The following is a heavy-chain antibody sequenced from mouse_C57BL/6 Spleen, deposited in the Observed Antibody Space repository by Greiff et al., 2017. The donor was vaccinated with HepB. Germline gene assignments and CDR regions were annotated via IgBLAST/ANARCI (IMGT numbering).Heavy chain of an antibody. CDR3: AVYYYGSGGFAY. CDR2: IHPNSGST. D-gene: IGHD1-1*01. J-gene: IGHJ3*01. CDR1: GYTFTSYW. Sequence: VKLQQPGAELVKPGASVKLSCKASGYTFTSYWMHWVKQRPGQGLEWIGMIHPNSGSTNYNEKFKSNATLTVDKSSSTAYMQLSSLTSEDSAVYYCAVYYYGSGGFAYWGQGTLVTVSA. V-gene: IGHV1-64*01.